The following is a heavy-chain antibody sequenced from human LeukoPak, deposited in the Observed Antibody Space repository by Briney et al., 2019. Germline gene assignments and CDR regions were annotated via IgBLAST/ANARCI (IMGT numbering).Heavy chain of an antibody. V-gene: IGHV4-34*01. CDR2: INHSGST. Sequence: SETLSLTCAVYGGSFSGYYWSWIRQPPGKGLEWIGEINHSGSTNYNPSPKSRVTISVDTSKNQFSLKLSSVTAADTAVYYCARNPPRLWFGESLITWGQGTLVTVSS. CDR3: ARNPPRLWFGESLIT. J-gene: IGHJ5*02. D-gene: IGHD3-10*01. CDR1: GGSFSGYY.